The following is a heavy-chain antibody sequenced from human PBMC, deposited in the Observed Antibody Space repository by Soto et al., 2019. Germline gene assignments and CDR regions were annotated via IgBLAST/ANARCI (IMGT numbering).Heavy chain of an antibody. Sequence: SVKVSCKASGGTFSSYAISWLRQSPGQGLEWMGGIIPIFGTANYAQKFQGRVTITADESTSTAYMELSSLRSEDTAVYYCARDLGIVATLFDPWGQGTLVTVSS. V-gene: IGHV1-69*13. J-gene: IGHJ5*02. CDR2: IIPIFGTA. CDR1: GGTFSSYA. D-gene: IGHD5-12*01. CDR3: ARDLGIVATLFDP.